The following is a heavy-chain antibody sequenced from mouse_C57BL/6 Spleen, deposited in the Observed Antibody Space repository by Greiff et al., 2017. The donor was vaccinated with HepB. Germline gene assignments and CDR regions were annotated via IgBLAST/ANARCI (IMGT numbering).Heavy chain of an antibody. CDR1: GYSFTDYN. CDR2: INPNYGTT. V-gene: IGHV1-39*01. CDR3: ARNYGIHYYYAMDY. Sequence: VQLKESGPELVKPGASVKISCKASGYSFTDYNMNWVKQSNGKSLEWIGVINPNYGTTSYNQKFKGKATLTVDQSSSTAYMQLNSLTSEDSAVYYCARNYGIHYYYAMDYWGQGTSVTVSS. J-gene: IGHJ4*01. D-gene: IGHD1-1*01.